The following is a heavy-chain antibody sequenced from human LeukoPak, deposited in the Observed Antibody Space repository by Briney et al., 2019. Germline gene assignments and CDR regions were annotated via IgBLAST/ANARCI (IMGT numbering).Heavy chain of an antibody. V-gene: IGHV1-18*01. CDR3: ARDCSSTSCGSTNYYYYYGMDV. CDR1: GYTFTSYG. D-gene: IGHD2-2*01. J-gene: IGHJ6*02. CDR2: ISAYNGNT. Sequence: ASVKVSCKASGYTFTSYGISWVRQAPGQGLEWMGWISAYNGNTNYAQKLQGRVTMTTDTSTSTAYMELRGLRSDDTAVYYCARDCSSTSCGSTNYYYYYGMDVWGQGTTVTVSS.